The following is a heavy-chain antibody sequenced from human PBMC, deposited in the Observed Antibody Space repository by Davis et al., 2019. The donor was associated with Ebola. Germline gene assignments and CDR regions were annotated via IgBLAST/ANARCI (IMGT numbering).Heavy chain of an antibody. CDR2: ISGSGTTT. CDR1: GFTFINYA. J-gene: IGHJ4*02. D-gene: IGHD3-16*02. V-gene: IGHV3-23*01. CDR3: IGYIWGNYRHHFDS. Sequence: PGGSLRLSCAASGFTFINYAMTWVRQAPAKGLEWVSVISGSGTTTHYSDSVKGRFTISRDNSKNTLYLQMNSLRAEDTAVYYCIGYIWGNYRHHFDSWGQGTLVTVSS.